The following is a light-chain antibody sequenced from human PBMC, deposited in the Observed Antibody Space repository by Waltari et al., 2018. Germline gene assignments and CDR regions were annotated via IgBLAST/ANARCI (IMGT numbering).Light chain of an antibody. J-gene: IGKJ1*01. V-gene: IGKV1-39*01. CDR2: AAS. Sequence: DIQLTQSPPTLAASVGDRVTITCRASQSITRWLAWYQQKPGKAPKLLIYAASSLQSGVPSRFSGSGSGTDFTLTISSLQPEDFATYYCQQSYSTPPWTFGQGTKVEIK. CDR1: QSITRW. CDR3: QQSYSTPPWT.